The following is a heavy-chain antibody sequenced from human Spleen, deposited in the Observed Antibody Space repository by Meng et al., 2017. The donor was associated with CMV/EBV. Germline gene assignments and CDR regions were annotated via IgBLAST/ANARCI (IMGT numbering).Heavy chain of an antibody. Sequence: SETLSLTCAVYGGSFSGYYWSWIRQSPGKGLEWIGYIFSSGTTNSNPSLKNRVTLSVDVSKNQFSLQLTSVSAADTAVYYCARGGNWFDTWGQGTLVTVSS. CDR1: GGSFSGYY. CDR3: ARGGNWFDT. CDR2: IFSSGTT. J-gene: IGHJ5*02. V-gene: IGHV4-59*01.